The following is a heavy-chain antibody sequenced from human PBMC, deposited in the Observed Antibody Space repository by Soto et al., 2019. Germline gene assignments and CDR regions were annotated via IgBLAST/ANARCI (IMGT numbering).Heavy chain of an antibody. CDR2: IYYSGST. D-gene: IGHD4-17*01. J-gene: IGHJ4*02. CDR1: GGSISSGDYY. Sequence: KTSETLSLTCTVSGGSISSGDYYWSWIRQPPGKGLEWIGYIYYSGSTYYNPSLKSRVTISVDTSKNQFSLKMSSVTAADTAVYYCAREYSMTTVTWNYFDYWGQGTLVTVSS. CDR3: AREYSMTTVTWNYFDY. V-gene: IGHV4-30-4*01.